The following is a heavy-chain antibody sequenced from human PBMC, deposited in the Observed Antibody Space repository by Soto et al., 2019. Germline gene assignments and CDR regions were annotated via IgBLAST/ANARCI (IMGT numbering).Heavy chain of an antibody. V-gene: IGHV3-23*01. J-gene: IGHJ4*02. CDR2: VSGSGMST. Sequence: LRLSCTASGFSFSNYVMSWVRQAPGRGLEWVSAVSGSGMSTFYADSVKGRFIISRDNSKNTLFLQVNSLKAEDTAVYFCARVQVQDLENIFDYWGQGTLVTVSS. D-gene: IGHD3-3*01. CDR3: ARVQVQDLENIFDY. CDR1: GFSFSNYV.